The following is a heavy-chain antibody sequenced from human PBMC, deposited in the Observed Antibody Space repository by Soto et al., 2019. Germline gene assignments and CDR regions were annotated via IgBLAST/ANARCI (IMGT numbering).Heavy chain of an antibody. J-gene: IGHJ6*02. D-gene: IGHD6-13*01. CDR1: GFTFSSYG. Sequence: PGGSLRLSCSASGFTFSSYGMHWVRQGPGKGVEMVAVIWYDGSNKYYADSVKGRFTISRDNSKNTLYLQMNRLRAEDTAVYYCARDLSSSSWYKEYYYYGMDVWGQGXTVTVSS. CDR3: ARDLSSSSWYKEYYYYGMDV. CDR2: IWYDGSNK. V-gene: IGHV3-33*01.